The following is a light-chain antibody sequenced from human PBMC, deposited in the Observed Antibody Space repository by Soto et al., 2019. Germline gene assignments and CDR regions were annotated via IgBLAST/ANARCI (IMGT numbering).Light chain of an antibody. J-gene: IGKJ3*01. Sequence: DIQMTQSPSSLSASIGDRVTITCRASQSIYIYLNWYQQKPGKAPKLLIYAASSLQSGVSSRFSGSGSGTDFTLTISRLEPEDFAVYYCQQYHSAPFTFGPGTKVDI. CDR3: QQYHSAPFT. CDR1: QSIYIY. CDR2: AAS. V-gene: IGKV1-39*01.